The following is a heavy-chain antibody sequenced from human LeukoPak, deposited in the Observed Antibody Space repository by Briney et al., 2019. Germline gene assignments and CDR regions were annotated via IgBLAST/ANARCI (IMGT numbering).Heavy chain of an antibody. CDR3: XHXXXXAVGSNIVLLPGXIDWXXP. D-gene: IGHD2-2*02. V-gene: IGHV2-5*01. J-gene: IGHJ5*02. CDR2: IYWNDDK. Sequence: SGPTLVNPTQTLTLTCTVSGFSVSTSGVGVGWIRQPPGKALEWLAVIYWNDDKRYNPSLKNRLTITKDTSKNQVVLTMTNMDXXDTATXXXXHXXXXAVGSNIVLLPGXIDWXXPWGQGTLVTVSS. CDR1: GFSVSTSGVG.